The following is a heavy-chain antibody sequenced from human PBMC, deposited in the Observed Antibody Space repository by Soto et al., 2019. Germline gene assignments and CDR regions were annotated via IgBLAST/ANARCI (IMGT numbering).Heavy chain of an antibody. CDR1: GFTFTSSA. J-gene: IGHJ4*02. CDR3: AAAPYSRPVGAFDY. D-gene: IGHD2-15*01. V-gene: IGHV1-58*01. Sequence: QMQLVQSGPEVKKPGTSVKVSCKASGFTFTSSAVQWVRQARGQRLEWIGWIVVGSGNTNYAQKFQERVTITRDMSTSTAYMELSSLRSEDTAVYYCAAAPYSRPVGAFDYWGQGTLVTVSS. CDR2: IVVGSGNT.